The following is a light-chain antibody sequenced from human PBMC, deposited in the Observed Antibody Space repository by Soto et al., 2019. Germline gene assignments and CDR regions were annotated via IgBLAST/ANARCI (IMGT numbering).Light chain of an antibody. Sequence: EIVMTHSPSTISLSXGERATLAXXXSQSVSSNLAWYQQKPGQAPRLLIYGTSARATGIPATFSGSGSGTEFTLTISSLQSEDFAIYYCQQYDNWPSVTFGGGTKVDNK. CDR3: QQYDNWPSVT. CDR2: GTS. J-gene: IGKJ4*01. CDR1: QSVSSN. V-gene: IGKV3-15*01.